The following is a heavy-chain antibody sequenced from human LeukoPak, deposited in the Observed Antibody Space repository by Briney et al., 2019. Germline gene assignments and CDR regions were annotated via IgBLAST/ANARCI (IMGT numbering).Heavy chain of an antibody. CDR1: GGSIRSSSYN. CDR3: ARTGGSFYFYYYMDV. D-gene: IGHD1-26*01. J-gene: IGHJ6*03. V-gene: IGHV4-39*07. Sequence: TSETLSLTCTVSGGSIRSSSYNWGWIRQPPGKGLEWIGSIHYIGTTYYNPSLKSRVTISIDTSKNQFSLRLSSVTAADTALYYCARTGGSFYFYYYMDVWGRGTTVTVSS. CDR2: IHYIGTT.